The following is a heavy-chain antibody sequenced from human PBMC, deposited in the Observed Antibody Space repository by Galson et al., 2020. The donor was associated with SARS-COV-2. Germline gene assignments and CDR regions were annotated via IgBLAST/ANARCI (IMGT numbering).Heavy chain of an antibody. V-gene: IGHV3-33*01. D-gene: IGHD2-2*01. Sequence: GESLKISCAASGFTFSSYGMHWVRQAPGKGLEWVAVIWYDGSNKYYADSVKGRFTISRDNSKNTLYLQMNSLRAEDTAVYYCARVQYCSSTGCYDALDYWGQGTLVTVSS. CDR2: IWYDGSNK. CDR3: ARVQYCSSTGCYDALDY. CDR1: GFTFSSYG. J-gene: IGHJ4*02.